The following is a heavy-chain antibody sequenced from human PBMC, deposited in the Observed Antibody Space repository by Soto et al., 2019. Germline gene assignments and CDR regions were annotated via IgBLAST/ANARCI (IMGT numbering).Heavy chain of an antibody. CDR3: ARLGYSSGWPLDY. CDR2: IDPSDSYT. D-gene: IGHD6-19*01. CDR1: GYIFTSYW. Sequence: GESLKISCKGSGYIFTSYWISCVLQMPVKVLEWMGRIDPSDSYTNYSPSFQGHVTISADKSISTAYLQWSSLKASDTAMYYCARLGYSSGWPLDYWGQGTLVTVSS. J-gene: IGHJ4*02. V-gene: IGHV5-10-1*01.